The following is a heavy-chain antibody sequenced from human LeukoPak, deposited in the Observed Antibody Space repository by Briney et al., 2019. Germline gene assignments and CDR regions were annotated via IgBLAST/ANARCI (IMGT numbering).Heavy chain of an antibody. CDR1: GFTDSSNY. J-gene: IGHJ4*02. CDR3: ASALGTYYDSLTGYLDQDY. CDR2: IYRGGST. V-gene: IGHV3-66*01. D-gene: IGHD3-9*01. Sequence: GGSLRLSCAASGFTDSSNYMSWVRQAPGKGLEWVSVIYRGGSTYYADSVKGRFTISRDNSKNTLYLQMNSMRAEDTAVYYCASALGTYYDSLTGYLDQDYWGQGTLVTVSS.